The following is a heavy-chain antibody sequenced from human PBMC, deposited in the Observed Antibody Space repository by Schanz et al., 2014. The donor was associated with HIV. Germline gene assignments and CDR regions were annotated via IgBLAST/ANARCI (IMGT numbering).Heavy chain of an antibody. V-gene: IGHV3-23*04. Sequence: EVQVVESGGGLVQPGGSLRLSCTTSGFIFSDHFMGWVRQAPGKGLEWVSSISGSGVSTFYAGSVKGRFAISRDKSKNTLYLQMTTLRTEDTAIYHCGTYNYGSGHDYWGQGTLVTVSS. CDR3: GTYNYGSGHDY. D-gene: IGHD3-10*01. CDR1: GFIFSDHF. CDR2: ISGSGVST. J-gene: IGHJ4*02.